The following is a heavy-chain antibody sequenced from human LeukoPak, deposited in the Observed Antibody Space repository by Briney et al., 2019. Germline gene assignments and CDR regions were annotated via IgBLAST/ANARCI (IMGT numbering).Heavy chain of an antibody. CDR2: INHSGST. Sequence: SETLSLTCAVYGGSFSGYYWSWIRQPPGKGLEWIGEINHSGSTNYNPSLKSRVTISVDTSKNQFSLKLSSVTAADTAVYYCARVLTYYYDSSGYYSMPEWGQGTLVTVSS. J-gene: IGHJ4*02. CDR3: ARVLTYYYDSSGYYSMPE. CDR1: GGSFSGYY. V-gene: IGHV4-34*01. D-gene: IGHD3-22*01.